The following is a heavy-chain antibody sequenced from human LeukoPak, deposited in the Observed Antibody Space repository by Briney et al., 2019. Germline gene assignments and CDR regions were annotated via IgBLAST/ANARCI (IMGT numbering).Heavy chain of an antibody. D-gene: IGHD6-13*01. V-gene: IGHV1-18*01. J-gene: IGHJ4*02. CDR1: GYTLTSYG. CDR3: ARERAAADDRYYFDY. CDR2: ISAYNGNT. Sequence: GASVKVSCKASGYTLTSYGLSWVRQDPGQGLEWMGWISAYNGNTNYAQKLQGRVTMTTDTSTSTAYMELRSLRSDDTAVYYCARERAAADDRYYFDYWGQGTLVTVSS.